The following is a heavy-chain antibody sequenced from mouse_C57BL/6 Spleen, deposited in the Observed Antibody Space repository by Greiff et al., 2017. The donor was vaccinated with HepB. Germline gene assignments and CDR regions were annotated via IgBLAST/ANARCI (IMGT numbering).Heavy chain of an antibody. CDR2: ISDGGSYT. CDR3: ARDGGAQATFAY. CDR1: GFTFSSYA. J-gene: IGHJ3*01. V-gene: IGHV5-4*01. Sequence: EVQLQESGGGLVKPGGSLKLSCAASGFTFSSYAMSWVRQTPEKRLEWVATISDGGSYTYYPDNVKGRFTISRDNAKNNLYLQMSHLKSEDTAMYYCARDGGAQATFAYWGQGTLVTVSA. D-gene: IGHD3-2*02.